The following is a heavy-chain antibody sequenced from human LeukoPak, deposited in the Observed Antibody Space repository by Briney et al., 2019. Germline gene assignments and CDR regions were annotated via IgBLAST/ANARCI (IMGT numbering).Heavy chain of an antibody. CDR1: GFTFSSYE. CDR2: ISRSGSTM. J-gene: IGHJ4*02. D-gene: IGHD6-19*01. CDR3: ARDRSSGPFDY. Sequence: PGGSVRLSCAASGFTFSSYEMNWVRQAPGKGLEWVSYISRSGSTMYYADSVKGRFTISRDNAKNTLYLQMNSLRAEDTAVYYCARDRSSGPFDYWGQGTLVTASS. V-gene: IGHV3-48*03.